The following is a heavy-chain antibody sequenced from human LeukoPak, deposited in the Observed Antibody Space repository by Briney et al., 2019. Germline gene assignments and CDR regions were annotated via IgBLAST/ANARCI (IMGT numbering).Heavy chain of an antibody. V-gene: IGHV3-33*01. CDR1: GFTFSSYG. CDR3: ARDSSPGDYVWGSYLDS. Sequence: GRSVRLTCAASGFTFSSYGMHWVRQAPGKGLEWVAVILYDGGKKYHADSVKGRFTISRDNSKNTLYLQMNSLRAEDTAVYYCARDSSPGDYVWGSYLDSWGQGTLVTVSS. D-gene: IGHD3-16*02. J-gene: IGHJ4*02. CDR2: ILYDGGKK.